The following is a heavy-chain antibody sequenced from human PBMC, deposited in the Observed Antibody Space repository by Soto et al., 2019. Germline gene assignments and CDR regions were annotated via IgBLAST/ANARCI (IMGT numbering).Heavy chain of an antibody. Sequence: EVQLVESGGGLVKPGGSLRLSCAASGFTFSSYSMNWVRQAPGKGLEWVSSISSRSDFIYYAGSVKGRFTISRDNAKNSLYLQMNSLRAEDTAVYYCVRDWRTAITWGQGTLVTVSS. V-gene: IGHV3-21*01. CDR1: GFTFSSYS. J-gene: IGHJ5*02. CDR2: ISSRSDFI. D-gene: IGHD5-18*01. CDR3: VRDWRTAIT.